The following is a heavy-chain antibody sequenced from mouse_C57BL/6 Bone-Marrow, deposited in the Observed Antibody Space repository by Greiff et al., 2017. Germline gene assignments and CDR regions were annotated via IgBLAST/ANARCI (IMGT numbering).Heavy chain of an antibody. J-gene: IGHJ3*01. D-gene: IGHD2-1*01. Sequence: QVQLQQPGAELVMPGASVKLSCKASGYTFTSYWMHWVKQRPGQGLEWIGEIDPSDSYTNYNQKFKGKSTLTVDKSSSTAYMQLSSLTSEDSAVYYCARRNYGKGGFAYWGQGTLVTVSA. CDR2: IDPSDSYT. V-gene: IGHV1-69*01. CDR1: GYTFTSYW. CDR3: ARRNYGKGGFAY.